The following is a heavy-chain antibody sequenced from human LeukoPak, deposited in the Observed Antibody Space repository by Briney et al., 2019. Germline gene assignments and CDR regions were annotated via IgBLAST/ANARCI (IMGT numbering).Heavy chain of an antibody. CDR2: ISNSGGST. CDR1: GFAFSTYS. Sequence: GGSLRLSCAASGFAFSTYSMSWVRQAPGKGLEWVSVISNSGGSTYYADPVKGRFTISRVNSKNTLYLQMNSLRAEDTAVYYCTRDQFDYYYYMDVWGKGTTVTVSS. J-gene: IGHJ6*03. D-gene: IGHD5-24*01. V-gene: IGHV3-23*01. CDR3: TRDQFDYYYYMDV.